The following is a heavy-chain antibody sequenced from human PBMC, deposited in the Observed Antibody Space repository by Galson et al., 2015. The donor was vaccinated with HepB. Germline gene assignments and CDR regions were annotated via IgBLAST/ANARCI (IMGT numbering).Heavy chain of an antibody. CDR3: ARSSGLMITFGGVIVPYYFVY. D-gene: IGHD3-16*02. V-gene: IGHV1-3*01. Sequence: SVKVSCKASGYTFTSYAMHWVRQAPGQRLEWMGWINAGNGNTKYSQKFQGRVTITRDTSASTAYMELSSLRSEDTAVYYCARSSGLMITFGGVIVPYYFVYWGQGTLVTVSS. CDR1: GYTFTSYA. CDR2: INAGNGNT. J-gene: IGHJ4*02.